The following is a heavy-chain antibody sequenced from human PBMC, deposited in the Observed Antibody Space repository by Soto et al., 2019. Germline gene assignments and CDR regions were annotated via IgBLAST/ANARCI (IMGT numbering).Heavy chain of an antibody. Sequence: SQTLSLTCAISGDSVSSDSAAWNCIRQSPSRGLEWLGRTYYRSKWYNDYAVSVKSRITINPDTSKNQFSLQLNSVTPEDTAVYYCARVAYYYDSSGAQDAFDIWGQGTMVTVSS. CDR2: TYYRSKWYN. CDR1: GDSVSSDSAA. CDR3: ARVAYYYDSSGAQDAFDI. V-gene: IGHV6-1*01. J-gene: IGHJ3*02. D-gene: IGHD3-22*01.